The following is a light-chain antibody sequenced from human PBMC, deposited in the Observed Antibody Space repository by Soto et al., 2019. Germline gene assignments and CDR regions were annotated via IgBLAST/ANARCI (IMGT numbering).Light chain of an antibody. J-gene: IGLJ2*01. CDR1: SSDVGVYNY. CDR2: EVS. CDR3: SSYTSSSTPGI. V-gene: IGLV2-14*01. Sequence: QSVLTQPASVSGSPGQSITISCTGTSSDVGVYNYVSWYQQHPGKAPKLMMYEVSNRPSGVSNRFSGSMSGNTASLTISGLQAEDEADYYCSSYTSSSTPGIFGGGTKLTVL.